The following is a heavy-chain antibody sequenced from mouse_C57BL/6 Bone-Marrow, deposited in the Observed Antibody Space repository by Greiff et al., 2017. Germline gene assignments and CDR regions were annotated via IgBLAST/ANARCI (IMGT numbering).Heavy chain of an antibody. CDR2: IHPSDIDT. CDR3: AIDHTIYWYFDV. CDR1: GYTFTSYW. J-gene: IGHJ1*03. V-gene: IGHV1-74*01. Sequence: QVQLQQPGAELVKPGASVKVSCKASGYTFTSYWMHWVKQRPGQGLEWIGRIHPSDIDTNNNQKFKGKATLTVDKSSSTAYMQLSSLTSEDSAVYYCAIDHTIYWYFDVWGTGTTGTVAS. D-gene: IGHD1-1*02.